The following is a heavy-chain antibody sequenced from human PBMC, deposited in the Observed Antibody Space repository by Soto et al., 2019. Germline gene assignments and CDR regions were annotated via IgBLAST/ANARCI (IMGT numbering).Heavy chain of an antibody. D-gene: IGHD6-19*01. J-gene: IGHJ4*02. CDR1: GGSVSSGSVH. CDR3: ARVGGWYDIDF. V-gene: IGHV4-61*01. CDR2: IFYNGTA. Sequence: GQLQQSGPGLVKPSETLSLTCRVSGGSVSSGSVHWSWMRESPGKGLQFIGSIFYNGTANYSPSLKDRVNISIDTYKSQFSLQLVSVAAADTAVYYCARVGGWYDIDFWGQGNLVTVSS.